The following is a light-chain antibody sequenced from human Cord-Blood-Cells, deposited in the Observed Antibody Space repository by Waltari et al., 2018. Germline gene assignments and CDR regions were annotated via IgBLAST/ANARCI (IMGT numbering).Light chain of an antibody. CDR1: SSDVGSYNL. Sequence: QSALTQPASVSGSPGQSITISCTGTSSDVGSYNLVSWYQQHPGKAPKLMIYEGSKRPSGVFSRFSGSKAGNTASLTISGLQAEDEADYYCCSDAGSSTYVFGTGTKVTVL. V-gene: IGLV2-23*01. CDR3: CSDAGSSTYV. CDR2: EGS. J-gene: IGLJ1*01.